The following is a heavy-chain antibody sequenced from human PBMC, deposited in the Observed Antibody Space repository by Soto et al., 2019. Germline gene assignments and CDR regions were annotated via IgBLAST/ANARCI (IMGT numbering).Heavy chain of an antibody. Sequence: GSLRLSCTASGFTFGDYAMSWFRQAPGKGLEWVGFIRSKAYGGTTEYAASVKGRFTISRDDSKSIAYLQMNSLKTEDTAVYYCTTAPSYSSGWYRYYYGMDVWGQGTTVTVSS. J-gene: IGHJ6*02. CDR2: IRSKAYGGTT. D-gene: IGHD6-19*01. CDR1: GFTFGDYA. V-gene: IGHV3-49*03. CDR3: TTAPSYSSGWYRYYYGMDV.